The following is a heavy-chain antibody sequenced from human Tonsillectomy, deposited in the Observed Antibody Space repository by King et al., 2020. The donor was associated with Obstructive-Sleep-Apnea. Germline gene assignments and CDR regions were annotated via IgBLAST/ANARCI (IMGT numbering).Heavy chain of an antibody. CDR3: VVNLDH. J-gene: IGHJ5*02. V-gene: IGHV3-15*01. Sequence: VQLVESGGGLVKPGGSLRLSCAASGFTFRHAWMSWVRQAPGKGLEWVGRIKSKADGGTTDYAAPVTDRFTISRDDSENTLYLQMNSLTTEDTAVYYCVVNLDHWDQGTLVTVSS. CDR1: GFTFRHAW. CDR2: IKSKADGGTT. D-gene: IGHD2-15*01.